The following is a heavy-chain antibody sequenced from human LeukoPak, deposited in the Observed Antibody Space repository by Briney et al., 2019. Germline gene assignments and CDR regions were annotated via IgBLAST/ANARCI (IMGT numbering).Heavy chain of an antibody. CDR2: ISGSGGST. V-gene: IGHV3-23*01. CDR3: AKVVLGGRYYYYGMDV. Sequence: GGSLRLSCAASGFTFSSYAMSWVRRAPGKGLEWVSAISGSGGSTNYADSVKGRFTISRDNSKNTLYLQMNSLRAEDTAVYYCAKVVLGGRYYYYGMDVWGQGTTVTVSS. J-gene: IGHJ6*02. D-gene: IGHD3-16*01. CDR1: GFTFSSYA.